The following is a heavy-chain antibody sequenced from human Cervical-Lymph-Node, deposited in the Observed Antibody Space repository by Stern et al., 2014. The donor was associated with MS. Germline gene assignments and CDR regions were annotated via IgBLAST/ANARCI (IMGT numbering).Heavy chain of an antibody. J-gene: IGHJ4*02. V-gene: IGHV4-61*02. CDR2: LHASGAT. CDR1: GASISSGTSY. Sequence: QVQLQESGPGLVKPSQTLSLTCTVSGASISSGTSYWSWIRQPAGGGLEWIGRLHASGATYYNPSLKSRVTIPGETSKTQFSLTLNSVTAADTAVYYCARGHWELLGNNYFDSWGQGTLVTVSS. D-gene: IGHD1-26*01. CDR3: ARGHWELLGNNYFDS.